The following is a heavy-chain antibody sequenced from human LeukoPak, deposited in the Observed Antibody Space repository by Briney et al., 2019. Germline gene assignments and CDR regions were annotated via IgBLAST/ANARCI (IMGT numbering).Heavy chain of an antibody. CDR3: ARKVGGVNNFDY. V-gene: IGHV3-23*01. Sequence: PGGSLRLSCAASGFTFSSYAMGWVRQAPGMGLEWVSVIRGSGSSTYYADSVKGRFTISRDNSNNTLYLQMNSLRADDTAVYYCARKVGGVNNFDYWGQGTLVTVSS. J-gene: IGHJ4*02. D-gene: IGHD3-16*01. CDR1: GFTFSSYA. CDR2: IRGSGSST.